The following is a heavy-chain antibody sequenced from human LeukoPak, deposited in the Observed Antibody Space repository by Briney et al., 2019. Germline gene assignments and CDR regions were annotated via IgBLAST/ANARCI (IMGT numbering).Heavy chain of an antibody. CDR3: ARLVGYCSSTSCSDPRTNWFDP. D-gene: IGHD2-2*01. J-gene: IGHJ5*02. Sequence: PSETLSLTCTVSGGSISSSSYYWGWIRQPPGKGLEWIGSIYYSGSTYYNPSLKSRVTISVDTSKNQFSLKLSSVTAADTAVYSCARLVGYCSSTSCSDPRTNWFDPWGQGTLVTVSS. V-gene: IGHV4-39*01. CDR2: IYYSGST. CDR1: GGSISSSSYY.